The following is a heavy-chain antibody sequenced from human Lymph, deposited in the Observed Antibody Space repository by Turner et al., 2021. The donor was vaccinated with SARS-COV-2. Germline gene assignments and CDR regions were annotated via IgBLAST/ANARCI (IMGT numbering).Heavy chain of an antibody. V-gene: IGHV3-33*06. J-gene: IGHJ3*02. CDR1: GFTFSSYG. Sequence: QVQLVESGGGVVQPGRSLRLSCAASGFTFSSYGMHWVRQAPGKGLEWVAVIWYDGSNKYYADSVKGRFTISRDNSKNTLYLQMNNLRAEDTAVYYCAKGVRGVIIPEAFDIWGQGTMVTISS. D-gene: IGHD3-10*01. CDR3: AKGVRGVIIPEAFDI. CDR2: IWYDGSNK.